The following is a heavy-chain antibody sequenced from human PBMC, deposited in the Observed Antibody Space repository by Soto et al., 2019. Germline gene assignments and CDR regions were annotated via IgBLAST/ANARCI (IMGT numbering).Heavy chain of an antibody. V-gene: IGHV4-59*01. CDR2: IFHSGST. J-gene: IGHJ4*02. Sequence: SETLSLTCTVSGASISSFYWSWIRQPPGKGLEWIGYIFHSGSTNYNPSLKSRATISVDASKNLFSLKLSSVTAADTAVYYCARDQNGSPHFDYWGQGTLVTVSS. CDR3: ARDQNGSPHFDY. D-gene: IGHD1-26*01. CDR1: GASISSFY.